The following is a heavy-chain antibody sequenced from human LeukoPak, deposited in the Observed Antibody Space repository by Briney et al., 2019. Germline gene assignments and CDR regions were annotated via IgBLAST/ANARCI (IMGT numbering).Heavy chain of an antibody. CDR3: ARHMTTANNWFDP. D-gene: IGHD4-17*01. CDR2: INPNSGGT. J-gene: IGHJ5*02. CDR1: GYTFTGYY. V-gene: IGHV1-2*02. Sequence: GASVKASCKASGYTFTGYYMHWVRQAPGQGLEWLGWINPNSGGTNYEQKFQGRVIMTRDTSISTAYMVLSRLRSDDTAVYYCARHMTTANNWFDPWGQGTLVTVSS.